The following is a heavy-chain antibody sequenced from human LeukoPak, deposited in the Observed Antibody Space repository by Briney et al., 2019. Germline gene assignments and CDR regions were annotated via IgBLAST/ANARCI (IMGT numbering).Heavy chain of an antibody. Sequence: SETLSPTCTVSGGSISSYYWSWIRQPPGKGLEWIGYIYYSGSTNYNPSLKSRVTISVDTSKNQFSLKLSSVTAADTAVYYCARHYDWVSRFDYWGQGTLVTVSS. D-gene: IGHD3-16*01. V-gene: IGHV4-59*08. CDR2: IYYSGST. J-gene: IGHJ4*02. CDR3: ARHYDWVSRFDY. CDR1: GGSISSYY.